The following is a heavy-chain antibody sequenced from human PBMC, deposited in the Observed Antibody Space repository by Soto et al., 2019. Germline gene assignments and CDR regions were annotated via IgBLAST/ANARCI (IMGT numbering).Heavy chain of an antibody. Sequence: SETLSLTCTVPGGSISSGDYYWSWIRQPPGKGLEWIGYIYYSGSTYYNPSLKSRVTISVDTSKNQFSLKLSSVTAADTAVYYCARSQGYMIRDYFDYWGQGTLVTVSS. J-gene: IGHJ4*02. D-gene: IGHD3-22*01. V-gene: IGHV4-30-4*01. CDR2: IYYSGST. CDR3: ARSQGYMIRDYFDY. CDR1: GGSISSGDYY.